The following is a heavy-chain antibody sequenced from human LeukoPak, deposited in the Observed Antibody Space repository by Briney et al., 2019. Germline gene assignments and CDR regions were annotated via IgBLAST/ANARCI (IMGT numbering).Heavy chain of an antibody. CDR3: ARQEVIAARQLDY. J-gene: IGHJ4*02. V-gene: IGHV4-39*01. Sequence: SETLSLTCTVSGGSISSSSYYWGWIRQPPGKGLEWIGSIYYSGSTYYNPSLKSRVTISVDTSKNQFSLKLSSVTAADTAVYYCARQEVIAARQLDYWGQGTLVTVSS. CDR1: GGSISSSSYY. D-gene: IGHD6-6*01. CDR2: IYYSGST.